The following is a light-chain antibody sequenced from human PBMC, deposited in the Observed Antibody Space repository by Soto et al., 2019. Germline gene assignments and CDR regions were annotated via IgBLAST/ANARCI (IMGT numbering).Light chain of an antibody. CDR1: QNVGTY. J-gene: IGKJ2*01. Sequence: EIVLTQSPDTLSLSLGERATLSCRASQNVGTYLTWFQQKPGQAPRRLIYDASTRVSGVPARFSGSGSGTDFTLTISSLEPEDFAVYYCQQCSKWPMYTFGQGTKLEIK. CDR3: QQCSKWPMYT. V-gene: IGKV3-11*01. CDR2: DAS.